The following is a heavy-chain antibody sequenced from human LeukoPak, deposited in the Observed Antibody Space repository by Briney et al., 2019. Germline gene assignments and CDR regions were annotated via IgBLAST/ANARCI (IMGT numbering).Heavy chain of an antibody. CDR2: IFYSGST. V-gene: IGHV4-39*07. Sequence: SETLSLTCTVSGGSISTSNYYWGWIRQPPGKGLEWIGNIFYSGSTYYSPSLKSRVTISLDTSRNQFSLKLSSVTAADTAVYYCARAHLPDYYDSSGYEYFDYWGQGTLVTVSS. CDR3: ARAHLPDYYDSSGYEYFDY. J-gene: IGHJ4*02. D-gene: IGHD3-22*01. CDR1: GGSISTSNYY.